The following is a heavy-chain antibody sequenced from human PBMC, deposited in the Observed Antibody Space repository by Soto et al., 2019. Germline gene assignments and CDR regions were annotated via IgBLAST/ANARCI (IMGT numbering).Heavy chain of an antibody. Sequence: SETLSLTCTVSGDSITSGGYYWSWVRQPPGKGLEWIGYIFYSGSTYYKASLKSRVTISLDMSRNQFSLKLTSVTAADTAVYYCARAEVAVAGSGWFDAWGHGTLVTVSS. J-gene: IGHJ5*01. CDR1: GDSITSGGYY. CDR2: IFYSGST. V-gene: IGHV4-30-4*01. D-gene: IGHD6-19*01. CDR3: ARAEVAVAGSGWFDA.